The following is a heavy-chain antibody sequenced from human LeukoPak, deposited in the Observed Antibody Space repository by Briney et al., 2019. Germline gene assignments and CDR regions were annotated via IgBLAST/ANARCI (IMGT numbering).Heavy chain of an antibody. CDR3: AKDLGIAIFGVALS. CDR1: GFTFSSYA. CDR2: ISGSGGST. D-gene: IGHD3-3*01. Sequence: AGGSLRLSCAASGFTFSSYAMSWVRQAPGKGLEWVSAISGSGGSTYYADSVKGRFTISRDNSKNTLYLQMNSLRAEDTAVYYCAKDLGIAIFGVALSWGQGTLVTVSS. J-gene: IGHJ1*01. V-gene: IGHV3-23*01.